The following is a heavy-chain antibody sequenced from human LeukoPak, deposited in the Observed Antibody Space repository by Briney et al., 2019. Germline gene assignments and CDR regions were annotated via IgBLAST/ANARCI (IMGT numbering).Heavy chain of an antibody. CDR3: ARRAGAYSHPYDY. CDR2: IYSGTI. Sequence: PGGSLRLSCAASGFTFSGYAMHWVRQAPGKGLEWVSFIYSGTIHYSDSVKGRFTISRDNSKNTLYLQMNSLRAEDTAVYYCARRAGAYSHPYDYWGQGTLVTVSS. J-gene: IGHJ4*02. D-gene: IGHD4/OR15-4a*01. CDR1: GFTFSGYA. V-gene: IGHV3-53*01.